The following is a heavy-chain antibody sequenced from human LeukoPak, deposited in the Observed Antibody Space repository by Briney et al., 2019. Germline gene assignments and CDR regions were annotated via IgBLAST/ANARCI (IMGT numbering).Heavy chain of an antibody. Sequence: PGRSLRLSCAASGFTFSSYSMHWVRQAPGMGLEWVALISDDGSNEQFADSIKGRFTVSRDSSKNTVYLQMNSLRAEDTAVYYCARDHQVSYFDLWGQGTLVTVSS. CDR1: GFTFSSYS. D-gene: IGHD6-6*01. J-gene: IGHJ4*02. CDR3: ARDHQVSYFDL. V-gene: IGHV3-30*04. CDR2: ISDDGSNE.